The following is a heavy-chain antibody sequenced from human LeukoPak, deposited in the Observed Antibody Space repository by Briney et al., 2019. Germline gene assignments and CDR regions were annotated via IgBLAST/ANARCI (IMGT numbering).Heavy chain of an antibody. CDR1: GDSISSYY. Sequence: PSETLSLTCTVSGDSISSYYWSWIRQPPGKGLEWIGYIYTSGSTNCNPSLKSRVTISVDTSKNQFSLKLSSVTAADTAVYYCARQYYYGSGSTFDPWGQGTLVTVSS. D-gene: IGHD3-10*01. J-gene: IGHJ5*02. CDR2: IYTSGST. V-gene: IGHV4-4*09. CDR3: ARQYYYGSGSTFDP.